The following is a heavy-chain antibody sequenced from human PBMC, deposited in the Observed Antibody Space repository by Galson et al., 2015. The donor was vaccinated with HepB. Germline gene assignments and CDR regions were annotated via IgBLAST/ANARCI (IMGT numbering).Heavy chain of an antibody. CDR2: IYPGDFDT. D-gene: IGHD3-16*01. J-gene: IGHJ6*02. V-gene: IGHV5-51*01. CDR3: ARHGGVSDYYFGLDV. Sequence: SGAEVKKPGESLKISCKAYGYTLSTYWIGWVRQMPGKGLEWVGIIYPGDFDTKYSPSFQGRVTISVDKSINTAFLHWSSLTAADTAIYYCARHGGVSDYYFGLDVWGQGTTVTVSS. CDR1: GYTLSTYW.